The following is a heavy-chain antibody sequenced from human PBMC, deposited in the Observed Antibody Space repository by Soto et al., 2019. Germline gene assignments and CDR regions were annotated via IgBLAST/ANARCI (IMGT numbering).Heavy chain of an antibody. Sequence: SQTLSLTCDISGDSVSSNSVTWHWIRQSPSRGLEWLGRTYYRSKWYNDYAMSVKSRITINPDTSKNQISLQVNSVTPEDTAVYYCVRDNIVGGMDLFDYWGQGTLVTVSS. D-gene: IGHD1-26*01. V-gene: IGHV6-1*01. J-gene: IGHJ4*02. CDR2: TYYRSKWYN. CDR1: GDSVSSNSVT. CDR3: VRDNIVGGMDLFDY.